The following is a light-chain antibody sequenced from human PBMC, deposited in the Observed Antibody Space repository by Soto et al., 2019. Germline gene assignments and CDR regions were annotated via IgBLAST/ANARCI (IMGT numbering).Light chain of an antibody. CDR1: SSDVGAHNY. J-gene: IGLJ2*01. CDR2: AVS. Sequence: QSALTQPASVSGSPGQSITIACTGTSSDVGAHNYVSWYQQHPGKAPKLMIYAVSNRPSGVSNRFSASKSGNTASLTISGLQAEDEADYFCSSYRNGNTLIFGGGTKVTVL. CDR3: SSYRNGNTLI. V-gene: IGLV2-14*03.